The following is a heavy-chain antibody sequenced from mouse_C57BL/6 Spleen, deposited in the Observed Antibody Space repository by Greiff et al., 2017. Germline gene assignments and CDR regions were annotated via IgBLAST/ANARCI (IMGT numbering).Heavy chain of an antibody. Sequence: EVKLVESGGGLVQPGGSMKLSCVASGFTFSNYWMNWVRQSPEKGLEWVAQIRLKSDNYATHYAESVKGRFTISRDDSKSRVYLQMNNLRAEDTGIYYCTGPLWFAYWGQGTLGTVSA. CDR2: IRLKSDNYAT. CDR3: TGPLWFAY. V-gene: IGHV6-3*01. J-gene: IGHJ3*01. CDR1: GFTFSNYW.